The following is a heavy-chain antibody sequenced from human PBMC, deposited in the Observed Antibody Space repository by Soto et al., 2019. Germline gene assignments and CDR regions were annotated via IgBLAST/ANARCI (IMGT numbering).Heavy chain of an antibody. CDR2: IKQDGSEK. CDR3: ARGGFYPDY. J-gene: IGHJ4*02. Sequence: GGSLRLSCEASGFTFSSSWMSWVRQAPGKGLEWVANIKQDGSEKYYVDSAKGRFTISRDNAMNSLYLQMNSLRAEDTAVYYCARGGFYPDYWGQGTPVTVSS. V-gene: IGHV3-7*01. D-gene: IGHD3-22*01. CDR1: GFTFSSSW.